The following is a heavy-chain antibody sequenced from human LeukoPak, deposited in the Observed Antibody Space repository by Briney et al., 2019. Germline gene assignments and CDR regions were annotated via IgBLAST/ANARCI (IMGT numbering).Heavy chain of an antibody. CDR3: ARGVLYYDILTGYLDYYMDV. Sequence: PSETLSLTCTVSGGPISSYYWSWIRQPPGKGLEWIGYIYYSGSTNYNPSLKSRVTISVDTSKNQFSLKLSSVTAADTAVYYCARGVLYYDILTGYLDYYMDVWGKGTTVTISS. D-gene: IGHD3-9*01. CDR1: GGPISSYY. J-gene: IGHJ6*03. V-gene: IGHV4-59*08. CDR2: IYYSGST.